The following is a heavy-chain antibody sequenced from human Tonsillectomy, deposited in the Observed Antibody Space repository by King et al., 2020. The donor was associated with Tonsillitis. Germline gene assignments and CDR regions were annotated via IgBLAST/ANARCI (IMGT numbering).Heavy chain of an antibody. D-gene: IGHD3-16*01. CDR2: LHFDGIHK. CDR1: GFRFTDYA. CDR3: AKEDYSSSPFES. V-gene: IGHV3-30*02. Sequence: HVQLVESGGGVVQPGGSLRLSCAASGFRFTDYAMHWVRQAPGKGLEWVAFLHFDGIHKYYADSVAGRFTISRDNSRNPLYLQMNTLRIGDTAVYYCAKEDYSSSPFESWGQGTLVTVSS. J-gene: IGHJ4*02.